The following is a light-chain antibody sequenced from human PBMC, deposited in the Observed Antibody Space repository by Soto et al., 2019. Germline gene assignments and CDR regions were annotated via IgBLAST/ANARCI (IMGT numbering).Light chain of an antibody. Sequence: IQLTQSPSSLSASVGDRVTITCRASQGLSSYLAWYQQKPGKAPRLLIYAASTLQSGVPSRFSGSGSETDFTLTISSLQAEDSATYYCQQVNSYPLTFGGGTKVDTK. CDR2: AAS. CDR3: QQVNSYPLT. V-gene: IGKV1-9*01. CDR1: QGLSSY. J-gene: IGKJ4*01.